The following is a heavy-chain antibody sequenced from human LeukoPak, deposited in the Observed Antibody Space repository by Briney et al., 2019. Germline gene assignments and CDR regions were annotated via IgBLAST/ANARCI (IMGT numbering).Heavy chain of an antibody. Sequence: GGSLRLSCAASRFTFISYWMHWVRKAPGKGLVGVSRINSDGSSTSYADSVKGRFTISRDNAKNTLYLKMNSLRAEDTAVYYCAALDFTGYSSSFSSDWGQGTLVTVPS. V-gene: IGHV3-74*01. CDR1: RFTFISYW. CDR3: AALDFTGYSSSFSSD. D-gene: IGHD6-13*01. J-gene: IGHJ4*02. CDR2: INSDGSST.